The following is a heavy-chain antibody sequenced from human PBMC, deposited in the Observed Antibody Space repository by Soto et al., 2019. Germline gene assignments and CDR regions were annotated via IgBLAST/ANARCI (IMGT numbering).Heavy chain of an antibody. D-gene: IGHD3-22*01. CDR2: INHSGST. V-gene: IGHV4-34*01. CDR1: GGSFSGYY. Sequence: SETLSLTCAVYGGSFSGYYWSWIRQPPGKGLEWIGEINHSGSTNYNPSLKSRVTISVDTSKNQFSLKLSSVTAADTAVYYCARRARIRPYYYDSSGHEAFDIWGQGTMVT. J-gene: IGHJ3*02. CDR3: ARRARIRPYYYDSSGHEAFDI.